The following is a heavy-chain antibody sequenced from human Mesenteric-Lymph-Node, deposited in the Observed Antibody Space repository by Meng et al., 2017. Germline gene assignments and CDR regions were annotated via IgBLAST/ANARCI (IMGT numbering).Heavy chain of an antibody. CDR2: INPNSGGT. CDR3: ARDHEFPWGQQLVWGVGDY. D-gene: IGHD6-13*01. CDR1: GYTFTGYY. J-gene: IGHJ4*02. Sequence: ASVKVSCKASGYTFTGYYMHWVRQAPGQGLEWMGWINPNSGGTNYAQKFQGRVTMTRDTSISTAYMELSRLRSDDTAVYYCARDHEFPWGQQLVWGVGDYWGQGTLVTVSS. V-gene: IGHV1-2*02.